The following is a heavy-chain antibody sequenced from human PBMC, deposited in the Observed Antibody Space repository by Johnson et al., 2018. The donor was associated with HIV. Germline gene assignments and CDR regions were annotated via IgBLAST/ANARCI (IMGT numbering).Heavy chain of an antibody. J-gene: IGHJ3*02. CDR1: GFTFSSYW. CDR3: AKGMWGHDAFDI. D-gene: IGHD1-26*01. Sequence: MLLVESGGGVMQPGKSLRLSCAASGFTFSSYWMSWVRQAPGKGLEWVANIKQDGSEKYYVGSVKGRFTISRDNAKNSLYLQMNSLRAEDTAVYYCAKGMWGHDAFDIWGQGTMVTVSS. CDR2: IKQDGSEK. V-gene: IGHV3-7*01.